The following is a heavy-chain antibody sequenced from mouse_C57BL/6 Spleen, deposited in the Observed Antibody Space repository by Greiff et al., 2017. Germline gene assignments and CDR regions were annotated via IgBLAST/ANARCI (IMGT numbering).Heavy chain of an antibody. V-gene: IGHV1-69*01. CDR2: IDPSDSYT. CDR1: GYTFTSYW. J-gene: IGHJ3*01. CDR3: AKGEGSSGPFAY. Sequence: QVQLQQSGAELVMPGASVKLSCKASGYTFTSYWMHWVKQRPGQGLEWIGEIDPSDSYTNYNQKFKGKFTLTVDKSSSTAYMQLSSLTSEDSAVYYCAKGEGSSGPFAYGGQGTLVTVSA. D-gene: IGHD3-2*02.